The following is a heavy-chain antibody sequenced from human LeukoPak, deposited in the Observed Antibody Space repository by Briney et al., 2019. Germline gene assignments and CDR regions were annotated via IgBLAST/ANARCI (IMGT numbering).Heavy chain of an antibody. D-gene: IGHD1-26*01. CDR1: GVSIRSSSFY. J-gene: IGHJ4*02. V-gene: IGHV4-39*01. CDR3: ARGLRWDLTISGTSTFDY. CDR2: IHYSGST. Sequence: SETLSLTCSVSGVSIRSSSFYWGWIRQPPGKGLEWIGSIHYSGSTYYRPSLKSRVTMSVDTSKNQFSLRLSSVTAADTAVYYCARGLRWDLTISGTSTFDYWGQGSLVTVSS.